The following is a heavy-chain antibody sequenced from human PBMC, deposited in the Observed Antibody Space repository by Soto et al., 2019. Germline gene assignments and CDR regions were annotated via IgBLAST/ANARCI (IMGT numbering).Heavy chain of an antibody. Sequence: EVQLVESGGGLVQPGGSLRLSCAASGFTFSSCEMNWVRQAPGKGLEWVSYISSSGRTIYYADSVKGRFTISRDNAKNSLYLQMNSLRAEDTAVYYCARREAVAGRKGLWSEPKTMTNGAMDVGGQGTTVTVSS. D-gene: IGHD6-19*01. J-gene: IGHJ6*02. CDR1: GFTFSSCE. CDR3: ARREAVAGRKGLWSEPKTMTNGAMDV. V-gene: IGHV3-48*03. CDR2: ISSSGRTI.